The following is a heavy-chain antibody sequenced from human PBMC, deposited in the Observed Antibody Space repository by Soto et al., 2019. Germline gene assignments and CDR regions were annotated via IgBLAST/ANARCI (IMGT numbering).Heavy chain of an antibody. Sequence: SETLSLTCTVSGGSISTYYWSWTRQPPGKGLEWVGYIYNSGSTNYNPSLKSRVTISVDTSRKQFSLRLISVTAADTAVYYCARALPYSSTWSFDYWGQGSLVTVSS. V-gene: IGHV4-59*01. CDR2: IYNSGST. D-gene: IGHD6-13*01. J-gene: IGHJ4*02. CDR1: GGSISTYY. CDR3: ARALPYSSTWSFDY.